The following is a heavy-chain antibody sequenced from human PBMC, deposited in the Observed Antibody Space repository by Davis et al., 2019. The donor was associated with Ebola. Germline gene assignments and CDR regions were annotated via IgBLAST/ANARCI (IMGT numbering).Heavy chain of an antibody. D-gene: IGHD4-11*01. J-gene: IGHJ4*02. Sequence: GSLRLSCTVSGGSISSYYWSWIRQPAGKGLEWIGRIYTSGSTNYNPSLKSRVTMSVDTSKNQFSLKLSSVTAADTAMYYCATTPRYSSHGAYFDYWGQGTLVTVSS. V-gene: IGHV4-4*07. CDR1: GGSISSYY. CDR2: IYTSGST. CDR3: ATTPRYSSHGAYFDY.